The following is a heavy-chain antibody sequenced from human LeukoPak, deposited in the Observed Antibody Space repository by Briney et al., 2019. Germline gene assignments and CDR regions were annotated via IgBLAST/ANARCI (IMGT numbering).Heavy chain of an antibody. CDR2: INHSGST. V-gene: IGHV4-34*01. Sequence: SETLSLTCAVYGGSFSGYYWSWIRQPPGKGLEWIGEINHSGSTNYNPSLKSRVTISVDTSKNQFSLKLSSVTAADTAVYYCAREGVTTVTTARSGIDYWGQGTLVT. CDR3: AREGVTTVTTARSGIDY. J-gene: IGHJ4*02. CDR1: GGSFSGYY. D-gene: IGHD4-17*01.